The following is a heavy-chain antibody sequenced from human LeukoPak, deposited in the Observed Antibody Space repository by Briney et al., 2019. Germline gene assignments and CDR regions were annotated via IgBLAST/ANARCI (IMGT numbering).Heavy chain of an antibody. V-gene: IGHV4-59*01. CDR2: IYYSGST. CDR1: GGSISSYY. CDR3: ARDLYYYGIDP. J-gene: IGHJ5*02. Sequence: TSETLSLTCTVSGGSISSYYWSWIRQPPGKGLEWIGYIYYSGSTNYNPSLKSRVTISVDTSKNQFSLKLSSVTAADTAVYYCARDLYYYGIDPWGQGTLVTVSS. D-gene: IGHD3-10*01.